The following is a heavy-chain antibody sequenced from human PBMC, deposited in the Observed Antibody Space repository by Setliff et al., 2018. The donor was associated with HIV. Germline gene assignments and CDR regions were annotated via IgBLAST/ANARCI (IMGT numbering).Heavy chain of an antibody. V-gene: IGHV4-34*01. CDR1: GESFSDDY. CDR3: ARQGAEWGSGYYYVY. J-gene: IGHJ4*02. D-gene: IGHD3-22*01. Sequence: PSETLSLTCAVYGESFSDDYWSWIRQPPGWGLEWIGEINHSGTTNYNPSLMGRLNISVDTSKRQFSLDLNSLRAEDTAIYYCARQGAEWGSGYYYVYWGQGTLVTVSS. CDR2: INHSGTT.